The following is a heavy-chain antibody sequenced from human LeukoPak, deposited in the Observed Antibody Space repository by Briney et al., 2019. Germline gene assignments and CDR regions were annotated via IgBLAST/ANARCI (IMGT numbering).Heavy chain of an antibody. D-gene: IGHD3-22*01. CDR1: GFTFSFFA. CDR3: AKDRPNYYGSNGHYYKLNGDC. Sequence: GGSLRLSCAASGFTFSFFAMSWVRQAPGKGLEWVSSITSSGAATYYADSVKGRFTISRDNSDNTLYLQMNSLRAEDTAVYYCAKDRPNYYGSNGHYYKLNGDCWGQGTLVTVSP. J-gene: IGHJ4*02. CDR2: ITSSGAAT. V-gene: IGHV3-23*01.